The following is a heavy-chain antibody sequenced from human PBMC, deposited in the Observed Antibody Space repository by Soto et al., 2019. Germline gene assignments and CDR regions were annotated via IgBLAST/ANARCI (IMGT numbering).Heavy chain of an antibody. Sequence: QVQLQQWGAGLLKPSETLSLTCAVYGGSFSGYYWSWIRQPPGKGLEWIGEINHSGSTNYNPSLKSRVTISVDTSKNQFSLKLSSVTAADTAVYYCARFFGSGSYRAFDIWGQGTMVTVSS. V-gene: IGHV4-34*01. CDR2: INHSGST. J-gene: IGHJ3*02. CDR1: GGSFSGYY. D-gene: IGHD3-10*01. CDR3: ARFFGSGSYRAFDI.